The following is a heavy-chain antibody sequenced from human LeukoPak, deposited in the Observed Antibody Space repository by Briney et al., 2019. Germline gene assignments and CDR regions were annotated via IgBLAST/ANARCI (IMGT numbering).Heavy chain of an antibody. V-gene: IGHV1-18*01. CDR2: ISAYNGNT. Sequence: ASVTVSCKTSGYTFTNYGVSWVRQAPGQGLEGMGWISAYNGNTNYAQRLQGRVTMTTDTSTNTAYMELRSLTSDDTAVYYCARDRGSGWYKPFDYSGQGTLVTVSS. CDR3: ARDRGSGWYKPFDY. CDR1: GYTFTNYG. D-gene: IGHD6-19*01. J-gene: IGHJ4*02.